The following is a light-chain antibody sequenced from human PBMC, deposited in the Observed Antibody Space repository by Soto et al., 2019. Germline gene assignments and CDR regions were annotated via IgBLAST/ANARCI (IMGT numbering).Light chain of an antibody. V-gene: IGLV3-1*01. CDR1: KLGDKY. CDR2: QDS. J-gene: IGLJ1*01. Sequence: SYELTQPPSVSVSPGQTASITCSGDKLGDKYACWYQQKPGQSPVLVIYQDSKRPSGIPERFSGSNSGNTATLTISGTQAMDEADYYCQAWDSSTAFDAFGTGTKLTVL. CDR3: QAWDSSTAFDA.